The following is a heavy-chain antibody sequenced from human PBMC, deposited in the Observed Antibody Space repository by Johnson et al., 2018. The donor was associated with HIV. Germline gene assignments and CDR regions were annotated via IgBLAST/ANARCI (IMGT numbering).Heavy chain of an antibody. J-gene: IGHJ3*01. D-gene: IGHD4-17*01. CDR2: FATGGGT. Sequence: VQLVESGGGLIQPGGSLRLSCAASGFTVSTNYMSWVRQAPGKGLEWVSLFATGGGTDYADSVKGRFTVSRDISNNTIFLHMNRLRADDTAVYYCARGDSGDYAGAFDVWGQGTMVTVSS. CDR3: ARGDSGDYAGAFDV. V-gene: IGHV3-53*01. CDR1: GFTVSTNY.